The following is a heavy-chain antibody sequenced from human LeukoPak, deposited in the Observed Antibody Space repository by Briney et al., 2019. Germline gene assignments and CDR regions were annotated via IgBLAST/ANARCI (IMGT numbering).Heavy chain of an antibody. V-gene: IGHV1-69*08. CDR2: IIPFLDTT. CDR3: GTWTELRVWFGDLLYA. J-gene: IGHJ6*01. CDR1: RPTFSSIP. Sequence: ASVKASCNAARPTFSSIPISSGPQAPGQGLEWLGKIIPFLDTTNYAHKFQGRVKITADKSTSTAYLELRSLRSEDTAIYYTGTWTELRVWFGDLLYAWGQGTAVTVSS. D-gene: IGHD3-10*01.